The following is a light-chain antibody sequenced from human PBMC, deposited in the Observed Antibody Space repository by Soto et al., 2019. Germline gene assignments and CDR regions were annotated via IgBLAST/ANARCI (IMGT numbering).Light chain of an antibody. CDR3: QQSHSAPLT. J-gene: IGKJ4*01. CDR1: QTISTF. Sequence: DIQMTQSPSSLFASLGDRVSIACRASQTISTFLAWYQQKPGKAPEILIYSASSLQSGVPSRFSGSGSGTDFTLTISGLQPEDSATYYGQQSHSAPLTFGGGTKVEIK. CDR2: SAS. V-gene: IGKV1-39*01.